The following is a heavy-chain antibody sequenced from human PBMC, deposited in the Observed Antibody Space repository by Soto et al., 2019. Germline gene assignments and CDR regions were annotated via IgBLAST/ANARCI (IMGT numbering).Heavy chain of an antibody. V-gene: IGHV1-2*04. CDR3: ARGTVGVDGFLDC. CDR1: GYTFTGYY. CDR2: INPHSGGT. J-gene: IGHJ4*02. D-gene: IGHD1-26*01. Sequence: ASVKVSCKATGYTFTGYYMHWVRQAPGQGLEWLGWINPHSGGTKYAQKFQGWVTMSGDTSISTAYMELSRLRSDDTAVYYCARGTVGVDGFLDCWGQGTLVTVSS.